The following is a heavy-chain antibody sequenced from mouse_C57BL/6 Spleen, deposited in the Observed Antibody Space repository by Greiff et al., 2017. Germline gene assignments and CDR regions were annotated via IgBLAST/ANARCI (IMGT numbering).Heavy chain of an antibody. CDR1: GYTFTDYY. CDR3: ARWDYYGSSPWFAY. J-gene: IGHJ3*01. CDR2: IYPGSGNT. V-gene: IGHV1-76*01. Sequence: VQLQQSGAELVRPGASVKLSCKASGYTFTDYYINWVKQRPGQGLEWIARIYPGSGNTYYNEKFKGKATLTAEKSSSTAYMQLSSLTSEDSAVYFCARWDYYGSSPWFAYWGQGTLVTVSA. D-gene: IGHD1-1*01.